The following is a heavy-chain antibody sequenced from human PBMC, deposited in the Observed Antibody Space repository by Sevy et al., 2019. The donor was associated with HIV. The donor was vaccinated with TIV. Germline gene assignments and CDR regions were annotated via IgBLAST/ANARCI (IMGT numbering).Heavy chain of an antibody. CDR1: GGSISSSSYY. CDR3: ARLGINSSGYYYDYYYGMDV. Sequence: SESLSLTCTVSGGSISSSSYYCGWIRQPPGKGLEWIGSIYYSGSTYYNPSLKSRVTISVDTSKNQFSLKLSSVTAADTAVYYCARLGINSSGYYYDYYYGMDVWGQGTTVTVSS. V-gene: IGHV4-39*01. CDR2: IYYSGST. J-gene: IGHJ6*02. D-gene: IGHD3-22*01.